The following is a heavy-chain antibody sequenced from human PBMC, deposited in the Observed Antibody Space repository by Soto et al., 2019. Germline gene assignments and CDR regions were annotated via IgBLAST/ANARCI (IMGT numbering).Heavy chain of an antibody. V-gene: IGHV1-69*01. Sequence: QVQLVQSGAEVKKPGSSVKVSCKASGGTFSSYAISWVRQAPGQGLEWMGGIIPIFGTANYAQKFQGRVTXXXXXSTSTAYMELXXXXXEDTAVYXXXXXXXXXMATIEYYXXXXXXXWGQ. CDR3: XXXXXXXMATIEYYXXXXXXX. CDR1: GGTFSSYA. CDR2: IIPIFGTA. D-gene: IGHD5-12*01. J-gene: IGHJ3*01.